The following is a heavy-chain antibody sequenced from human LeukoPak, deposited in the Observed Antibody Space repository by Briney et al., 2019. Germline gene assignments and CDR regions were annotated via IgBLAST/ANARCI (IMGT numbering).Heavy chain of an antibody. J-gene: IGHJ5*01. CDR3: ARQTRDCSGSLGYFFDL. V-gene: IGHV5-51*01. Sequence: GESLKIFCKGSGYIFTHNWHGWVRQMPGKGLEWMGIIYPGDSDTRYSPSFEGQVTISVDKSSSTAYLQWSSLKASDTAMYYCARQTRDCSGSLGYFFDLSGQGTLVTGSS. CDR1: GYIFTHNW. CDR2: IYPGDSDT. D-gene: IGHD3-10*02.